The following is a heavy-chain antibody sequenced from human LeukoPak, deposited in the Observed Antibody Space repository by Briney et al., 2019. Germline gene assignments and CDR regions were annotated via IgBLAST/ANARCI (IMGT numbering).Heavy chain of an antibody. CDR2: IYTSGST. CDR1: GGSISSYY. J-gene: IGHJ6*03. CDR3: AREESDYIWGSQALILNYYYYYYMDV. D-gene: IGHD3-16*01. V-gene: IGHV4-4*07. Sequence: SETLSLTCTVSGGSISSYYWSWIRQPAGKGLERIGSIYTSGSTNYNPSLKSRVIMSVDTSKNQFSLKLSSVTAADTAVYYCAREESDYIWGSQALILNYYYYYYMDVWGKGTTVTVSS.